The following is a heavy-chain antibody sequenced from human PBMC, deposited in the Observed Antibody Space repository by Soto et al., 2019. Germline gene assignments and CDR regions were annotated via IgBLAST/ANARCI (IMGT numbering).Heavy chain of an antibody. CDR2: IYSGGYT. CDR1: GFTVSNNY. J-gene: IGHJ4*02. CDR3: AGPPGGGGY. Sequence: EVQLVESGGGLIQPGGSLRLSCAVSGFTVSNNYMSWVRQAPGKGLEGVSVIYSGGYTAYGDSVKGRFTISRDNSNNPLSLQKNSPGPAAGAVVSGAGPPGGGGYWGQGTLVTVSS. D-gene: IGHD3-10*01. V-gene: IGHV3-53*01.